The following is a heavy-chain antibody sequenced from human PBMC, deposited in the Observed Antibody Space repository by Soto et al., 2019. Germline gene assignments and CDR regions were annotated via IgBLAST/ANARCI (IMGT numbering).Heavy chain of an antibody. D-gene: IGHD5-12*01. Sequence: AGSVNVSCMAFGGAFSSNAISWMRQAPGQGREWIVTISPIFGSSAYAQGFQGRVTITADVPTKTAYMELSSQRSEYKAIYYCARDTRGYDSNWFDPWGQGTQVTVSS. CDR2: ISPIFGSS. CDR3: ARDTRGYDSNWFDP. V-gene: IGHV1-69*13. J-gene: IGHJ5*02. CDR1: GGAFSSNA.